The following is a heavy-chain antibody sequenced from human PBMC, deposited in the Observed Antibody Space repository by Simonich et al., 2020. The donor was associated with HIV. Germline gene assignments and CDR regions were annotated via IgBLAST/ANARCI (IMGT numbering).Heavy chain of an antibody. Sequence: QVQLQQWGAGLLKPSETLSLTCAVYGGSFSGYYWSWIRQPPGKGLEWIGEINHSGRTNNNPSRRCRVTISVDPSKNQFSRRLSSVTAADTAVYYCARAGYSGYDFDYWGQGTLVTVSS. CDR1: GGSFSGYY. CDR3: ARAGYSGYDFDY. D-gene: IGHD5-12*01. J-gene: IGHJ4*02. CDR2: INHSGRT. V-gene: IGHV4-34*01.